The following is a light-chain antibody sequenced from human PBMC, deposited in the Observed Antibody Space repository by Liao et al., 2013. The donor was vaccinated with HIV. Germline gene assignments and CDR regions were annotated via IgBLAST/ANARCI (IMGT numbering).Light chain of an antibody. CDR1: NIGGKS. V-gene: IGLV3-21*04. J-gene: IGLJ1*01. Sequence: SYELTQPPSVSVAPGRTATITCGGDNIGGKSVHWYQQKPGQAPVLVMSYDSDRPSGIPERFSGSTSENTATLTISRAEAGDEADYYCQVWDRGSAHPTVFGPGTKVTVL. CDR3: QVWDRGSAHPTV. CDR2: YDS.